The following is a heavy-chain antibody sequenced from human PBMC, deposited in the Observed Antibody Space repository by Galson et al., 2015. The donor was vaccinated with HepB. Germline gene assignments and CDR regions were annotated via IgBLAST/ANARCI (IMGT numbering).Heavy chain of an antibody. V-gene: IGHV3-23*01. CDR2: ISGSGGNT. D-gene: IGHD3-10*01. CDR3: AKDDGSGSYPDY. J-gene: IGHJ4*02. Sequence: SLRLSCAASGFTFSSYAMNWVRQAPGKGLEWVSAISGSGGNTYYADSVKGRFTISRDNSKNTLYLQMNSLRAEDSLRAEDTAVYYCAKDDGSGSYPDYWGQGTLVTVSS. CDR1: GFTFSSYA.